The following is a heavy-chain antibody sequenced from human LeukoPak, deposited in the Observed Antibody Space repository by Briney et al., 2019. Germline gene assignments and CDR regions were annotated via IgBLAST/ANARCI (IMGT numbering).Heavy chain of an antibody. CDR1: GFTFDDYG. CDR3: ARDQTYYDFWSGPSSPPLDV. D-gene: IGHD3-3*01. CDR2: INWNGGST. J-gene: IGHJ6*04. V-gene: IGHV3-20*04. Sequence: GGSLILSCAASGFTFDDYGMSWVRQAPGKGLEWVSGINWNGGSTGYADSVKGRFTISRDNAKNSLYLQMNSLRAEDTALYYCARDQTYYDFWSGPSSPPLDVWGKGTTVTVSS.